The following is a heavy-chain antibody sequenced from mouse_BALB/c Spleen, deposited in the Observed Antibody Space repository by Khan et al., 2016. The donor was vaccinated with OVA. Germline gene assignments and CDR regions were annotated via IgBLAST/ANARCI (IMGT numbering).Heavy chain of an antibody. CDR3: AKSREYGYDEFAY. Sequence: QIQLVQSGPELKKPGETVKISCKASGYTFTNYGMNWVKQAPRKGLKWMGWINTYTGEPTYADDFKGRFAFSLETSASTAYLQINNLKSEDMATYFCAKSREYGYDEFAYWGQGTLVTVSA. CDR2: INTYTGEP. J-gene: IGHJ3*01. V-gene: IGHV9-1*02. D-gene: IGHD2-2*01. CDR1: GYTFTNYG.